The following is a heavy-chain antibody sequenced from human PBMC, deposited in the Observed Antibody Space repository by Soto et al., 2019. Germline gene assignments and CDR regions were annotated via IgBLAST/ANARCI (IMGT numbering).Heavy chain of an antibody. CDR1: GFTFSSYG. CDR3: ARDERDCSGGSCYGGGVDY. D-gene: IGHD2-15*01. CDR2: IWYDGSNK. J-gene: IGHJ4*02. V-gene: IGHV3-33*01. Sequence: GGSLRLSCAASGFTFSSYGMHWVRQAPGKGLEWVAVIWYDGSNKYYADYVKGRFTISRDNSKNTQYLQMNSLRAEDTVVYYCARDERDCSGGSCYGGGVDYWGQGT.